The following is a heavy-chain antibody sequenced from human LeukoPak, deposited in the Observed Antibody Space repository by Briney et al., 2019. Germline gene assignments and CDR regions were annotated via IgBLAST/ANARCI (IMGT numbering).Heavy chain of an antibody. J-gene: IGHJ4*02. D-gene: IGHD3-10*01. Sequence: GGSLRLSCAASGFTFSSYSMNWVRQAPGKGLEWVSYITSSSSTIYYADSVKGRFTISRDNAKNSLYLQMNSLRAEDTAVYYCARVVHGSGSYYRFFDYWGQGTLVTVSS. V-gene: IGHV3-48*01. CDR3: ARVVHGSGSYYRFFDY. CDR1: GFTFSSYS. CDR2: ITSSSSTI.